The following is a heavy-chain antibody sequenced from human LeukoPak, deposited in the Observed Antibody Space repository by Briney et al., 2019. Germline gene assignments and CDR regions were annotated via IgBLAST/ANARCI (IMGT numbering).Heavy chain of an antibody. CDR1: GFTFSSYA. V-gene: IGHV3-23*01. D-gene: IGHD1-1*01. CDR2: IRGSGGST. J-gene: IGHJ6*02. Sequence: GGTLRLSCAASGFTFSSYAMSWVRQAPGKGLEWVSAIRGSGGSTYYADSVKGRFTISRDNSKNTLYLQMNSLRAEDTAVYYCAKVGASFYYGMDVWGQGTTVTVSS. CDR3: AKVGASFYYGMDV.